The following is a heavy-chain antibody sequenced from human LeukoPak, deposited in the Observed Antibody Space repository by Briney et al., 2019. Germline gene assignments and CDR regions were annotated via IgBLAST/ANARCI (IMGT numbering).Heavy chain of an antibody. D-gene: IGHD6-19*01. Sequence: GGSPRLSCAASGFTFNTQDMRWVRQAPGKGLEWVSSITIAGGTFYADSVRGRFTISRDNSKNTLDLQMNSLRVEDTAVYYCGKGRVSEWGQGTLVTVSS. J-gene: IGHJ4*02. CDR3: GKGRVSE. CDR2: ITIAGGT. CDR1: GFTFNTQD. V-gene: IGHV3-23*01.